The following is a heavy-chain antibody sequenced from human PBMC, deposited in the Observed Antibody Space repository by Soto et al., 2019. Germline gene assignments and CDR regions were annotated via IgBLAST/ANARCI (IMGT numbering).Heavy chain of an antibody. V-gene: IGHV1-69*01. Sequence: SVKVSCKASGGTFSSYAISWVRQAPGQGLEWMGGIIPIFGTANYAQKFQGRVTITADESTSTAYMELSSLRSEDTAVYYCAIDLNPDYYDSSGYIFDYWGQGTLVTVSS. CDR1: GGTFSSYA. CDR3: AIDLNPDYYDSSGYIFDY. D-gene: IGHD3-22*01. CDR2: IIPIFGTA. J-gene: IGHJ4*02.